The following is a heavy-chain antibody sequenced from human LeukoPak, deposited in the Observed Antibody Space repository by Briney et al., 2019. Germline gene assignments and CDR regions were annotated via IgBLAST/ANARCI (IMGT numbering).Heavy chain of an antibody. V-gene: IGHV4-39*01. D-gene: IGHD1-26*01. CDR3: ARHSIVGATRDY. CDR1: GGSISSSSYY. J-gene: IGHJ4*02. CDR2: IYYSGST. Sequence: SETLSLTCTVPGGSISSSSYYWGWIRQPPGKGLEWIGSIYYSGSTYYNPSLKSRVTISVDTSENQFSLKLSSVTAADTAVYYCARHSIVGATRDYWGQGTLVTVSS.